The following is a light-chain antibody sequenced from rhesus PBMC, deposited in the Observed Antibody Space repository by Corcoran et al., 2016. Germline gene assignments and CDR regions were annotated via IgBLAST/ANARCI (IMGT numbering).Light chain of an antibody. Sequence: DIEMTQTPLSLPVTPGEPASISCRASQSLLETEDGNTYLHWYLQKPGHSPQILIHEGSTRASGVPARFSGSGSDTDFTRKISRVEAEDVGLYYCMQALDLPYSFGQGTKVEIK. CDR1: QSLLETEDGNTY. CDR3: MQALDLPYS. J-gene: IGKJ2*01. V-gene: IGKV2-104*02. CDR2: EGS.